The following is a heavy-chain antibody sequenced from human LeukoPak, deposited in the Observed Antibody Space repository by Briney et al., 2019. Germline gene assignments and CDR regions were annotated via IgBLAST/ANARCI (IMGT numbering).Heavy chain of an antibody. CDR3: ARVQRIAARPPDAFDI. V-gene: IGHV1-2*02. CDR2: INPNSGGT. D-gene: IGHD6-6*01. Sequence: GASVKVSCKASGYTFTGYYMHWVRQAPGQGLEWMGWINPNSGGTNYAQKFQGRVIMTRDTSISTAYMELSRLRSDDTAVYYCARVQRIAARPPDAFDIWGQGTMVTVSS. J-gene: IGHJ3*02. CDR1: GYTFTGYY.